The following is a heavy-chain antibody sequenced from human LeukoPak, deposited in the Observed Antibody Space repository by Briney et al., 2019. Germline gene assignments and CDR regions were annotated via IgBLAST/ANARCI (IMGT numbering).Heavy chain of an antibody. D-gene: IGHD1-26*01. CDR1: GGSISSGSYQ. J-gene: IGHJ4*02. Sequence: PSQTLSLTCIVSGGSISSGSYQWTWIRQPPGKGLEWIGYIYYSGSTNYNPSLKRRVTISVDTSKNQFSLKLSSVTAADTAVYYCAREGSGSWAWYFDYWGQGTLVTVSS. CDR3: AREGSGSWAWYFDY. CDR2: IYYSGST. V-gene: IGHV4-61*01.